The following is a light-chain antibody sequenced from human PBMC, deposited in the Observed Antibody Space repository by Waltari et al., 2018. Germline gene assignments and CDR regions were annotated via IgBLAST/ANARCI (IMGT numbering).Light chain of an antibody. Sequence: DIQLTQSPSFLSASVGHRVTITCRASQGISSSLAWYQQKPGMSPKLLIYVASTLQSGVPSRFSGSGSGTEFTLTISSLQPEDFATYYCLQFNSFPLTFGGGTKVEIK. CDR3: LQFNSFPLT. J-gene: IGKJ4*01. CDR2: VAS. CDR1: QGISSS. V-gene: IGKV1-9*01.